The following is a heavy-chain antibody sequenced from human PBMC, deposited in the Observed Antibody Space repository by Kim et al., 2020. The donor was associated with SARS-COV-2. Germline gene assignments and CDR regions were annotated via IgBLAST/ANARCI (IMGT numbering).Heavy chain of an antibody. J-gene: IGHJ3*02. CDR1: GFTFSSYG. CDR3: ERNYYDSSGYYRINAFDI. CDR2: IWYDGSNK. Sequence: GGSLRLSCAASGFTFSSYGMHWVRQAPGKGLEWVAVIWYDGSNKYYADSVKGRFTISRDNSKNTLYLQMNSLRAEDTAVYYCERNYYDSSGYYRINAFDIWGQGTMVTVSS. V-gene: IGHV3-33*01. D-gene: IGHD3-22*01.